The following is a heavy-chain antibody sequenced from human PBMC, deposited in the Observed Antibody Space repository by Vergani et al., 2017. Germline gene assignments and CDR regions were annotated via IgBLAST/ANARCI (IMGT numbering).Heavy chain of an antibody. Sequence: QLHLQESGPGLVKPSETLSLTCTVSGGSISSNFYYWGWIRQSPGKGLEWIGSISSSGSSYTNPSLQSRVTISVDTSTNQVSLRLSSVTAADTALYYCAKPVGTSAIMDGYTMWGQGTMVTVSS. CDR2: ISSSGSS. CDR3: AKPVGTSAIMDGYTM. J-gene: IGHJ3*02. CDR1: GGSISSNFYY. D-gene: IGHD5/OR15-5a*01. V-gene: IGHV4-39*01.